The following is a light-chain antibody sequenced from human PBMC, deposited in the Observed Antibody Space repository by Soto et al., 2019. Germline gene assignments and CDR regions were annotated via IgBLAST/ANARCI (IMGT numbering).Light chain of an antibody. Sequence: SALTQLPSASGSPGQSVTISRPGTGSDVGAYDYVSWYHQHPGKAPKHMIYDSNKRHARGLDGSAGSKSGGKASLIVSGRQAEDEADYYWSSFVGSNSFPYVFEAGTKVT. CDR2: DSN. CDR3: SSFVGSNSFPYV. CDR1: GSDVGAYDY. J-gene: IGLJ1*01. V-gene: IGLV2-8*01.